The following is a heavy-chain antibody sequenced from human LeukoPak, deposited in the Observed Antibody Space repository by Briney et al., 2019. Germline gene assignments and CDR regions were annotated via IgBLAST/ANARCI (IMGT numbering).Heavy chain of an antibody. D-gene: IGHD3-10*01. CDR1: GYSISSGHY. CDR3: ARRLGRKFGERFYYYHYMDV. Sequence: SETLSLTCTVSGYSISSGHYWGWIRQPPGKGLEWIGSMYHSGSTYYNPPLKSRVTISEDTSKNQFSLKLRSVTAADTAVYYCARRLGRKFGERFYYYHYMDVWGKGTTVIISS. CDR2: MYHSGST. V-gene: IGHV4-38-2*02. J-gene: IGHJ6*03.